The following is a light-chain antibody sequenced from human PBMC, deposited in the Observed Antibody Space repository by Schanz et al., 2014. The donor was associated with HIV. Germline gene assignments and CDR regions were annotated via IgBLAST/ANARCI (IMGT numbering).Light chain of an antibody. CDR2: DVT. J-gene: IGLJ3*02. V-gene: IGLV2-14*03. Sequence: QSALTQPASVSGSPGQSITISCTGTSSDVGADNSVSWYQQHPGRAPRLLVYDVTYRPSGVSNRFSGSKSGNTASLTISGLQPEDEADYYCSSYAGTNNFWVFGGGTKLTV. CDR1: SSDVGADNS. CDR3: SSYAGTNNFWV.